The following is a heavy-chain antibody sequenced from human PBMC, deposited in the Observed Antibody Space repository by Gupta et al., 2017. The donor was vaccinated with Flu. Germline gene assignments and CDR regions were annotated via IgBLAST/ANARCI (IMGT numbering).Heavy chain of an antibody. D-gene: IGHD2-21*02. Sequence: QVQLVQSGAEVKQPGSLVKVSCKASGVTFSTYAINWVRQAPGQGLEWMGGIIPVFGPTNYAQKFQGRVTITADESTSTAYMEISSLRSEDTAVYYCARKGGGHRSGGSCYSFDFWGQGTLVTVSS. J-gene: IGHJ4*02. V-gene: IGHV1-69*01. CDR2: IIPVFGPT. CDR3: ARKGGGHRSGGSCYSFDF. CDR1: GVTFSTYA.